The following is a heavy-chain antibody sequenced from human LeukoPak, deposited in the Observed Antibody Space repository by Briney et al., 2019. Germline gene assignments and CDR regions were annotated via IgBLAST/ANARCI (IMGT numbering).Heavy chain of an antibody. J-gene: IGHJ6*02. D-gene: IGHD3-3*01. V-gene: IGHV3-7*03. CDR1: GFTLSSSW. Sequence: GGYLRLSCAASGFTLSSSWMSWVRQAPGKGLEWVANINQDGSEKYYVDSVKGRFTISRDNAKNSLYLQMNSLRAEDTAVYYCARAPVPLWSGYFPPHYYYYGMDVWGQGTTVTVSS. CDR3: ARAPVPLWSGYFPPHYYYYGMDV. CDR2: INQDGSEK.